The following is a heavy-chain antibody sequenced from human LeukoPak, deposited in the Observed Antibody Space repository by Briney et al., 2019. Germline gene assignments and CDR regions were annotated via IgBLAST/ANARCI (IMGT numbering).Heavy chain of an antibody. J-gene: IGHJ4*02. D-gene: IGHD6-19*01. CDR2: INPNSGGT. CDR3: ARGYTSGWWLFDY. V-gene: IGHV1-2*02. Sequence: ASVKVSCKASGYTFTGYYMHWGRQAPGQGLEWMGWINPNSGGTNYAQKFQGRVTMTRDTSISTAYMDLSRLRSDDTAVYYCARGYTSGWWLFDYWGQGTLVTVSS. CDR1: GYTFTGYY.